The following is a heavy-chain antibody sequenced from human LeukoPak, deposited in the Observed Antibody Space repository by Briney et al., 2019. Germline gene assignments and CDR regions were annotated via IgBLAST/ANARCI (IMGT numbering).Heavy chain of an antibody. CDR3: ARDGYGRYFDIDAFDI. CDR1: GFTFSSHW. CDR2: IKSDGSST. D-gene: IGHD3-9*01. V-gene: IGHV3-74*01. J-gene: IGHJ3*02. Sequence: GGSLRLSCAVSGFTFSSHWMRWVRQAPGKGLVWVSHIKSDGSSTNYADSVKGRFTISRDNAKNTLYLQMNSLRAEDTAVYYCARDGYGRYFDIDAFDIWGQGTMDTVSS.